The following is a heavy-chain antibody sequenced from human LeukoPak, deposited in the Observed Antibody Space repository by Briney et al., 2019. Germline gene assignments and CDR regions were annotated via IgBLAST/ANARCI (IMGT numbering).Heavy chain of an antibody. CDR2: MNPNSGNT. Sequence: ASVKVSCKASGYTFTSYDINWVRQATGQGLEWMGWMNPNSGNTGYAQKFQGRVPITRNTSISTAYMELSSLRSEDTAVYYCARGRYCSSTSCFAWLWFDPWGQGTLATVSS. CDR3: ARGRYCSSTSCFAWLWFDP. D-gene: IGHD2-2*01. V-gene: IGHV1-8*03. CDR1: GYTFTSYD. J-gene: IGHJ5*02.